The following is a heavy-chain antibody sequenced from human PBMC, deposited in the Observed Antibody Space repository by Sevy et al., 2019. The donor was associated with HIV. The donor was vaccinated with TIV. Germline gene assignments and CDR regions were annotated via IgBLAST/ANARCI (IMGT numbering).Heavy chain of an antibody. CDR3: SRSVYGSRTYLNDY. Sequence: ASVKVSCKASGYTFTSYYMHWVRQAPGQGLEWMGWIDPNSGGTNYAQKFQGRVTMSTDTSISTAYMELSRLRSDDTALYYCSRSVYGSRTYLNDYWGQGTLVTVSS. CDR1: GYTFTSYY. V-gene: IGHV1-2*02. CDR2: IDPNSGGT. D-gene: IGHD3-10*01. J-gene: IGHJ4*02.